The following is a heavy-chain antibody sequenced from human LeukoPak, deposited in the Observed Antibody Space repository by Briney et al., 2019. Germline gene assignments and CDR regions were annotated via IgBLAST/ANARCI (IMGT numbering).Heavy chain of an antibody. J-gene: IGHJ5*02. D-gene: IGHD6-19*01. V-gene: IGHV1-46*01. Sequence: ASVKVSCKASGYTFTSYDINWVRQATGQGLEWMGIINPSGGSTSYAQKFQGRVTMTRDMSTSTVYMELSSLRSEDTAVYYCARETAVAGTDYWFDPWGQGTLVTVSS. CDR3: ARETAVAGTDYWFDP. CDR2: INPSGGST. CDR1: GYTFTSYD.